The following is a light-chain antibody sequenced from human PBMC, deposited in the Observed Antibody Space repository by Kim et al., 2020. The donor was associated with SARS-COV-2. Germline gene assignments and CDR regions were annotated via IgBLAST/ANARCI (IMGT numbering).Light chain of an antibody. CDR3: QQYGSSPRLT. CDR2: GAS. V-gene: IGKV3-20*01. J-gene: IGKJ4*01. CDR1: QSVSSSY. Sequence: PGESATHSCRASQSVSSSYLAWYQQKPGQAPRLLIYGASSRATGIPDRFSGSGSGTDFTLTISRLEPEDFAVYYCQQYGSSPRLTFGGGTKVDIK.